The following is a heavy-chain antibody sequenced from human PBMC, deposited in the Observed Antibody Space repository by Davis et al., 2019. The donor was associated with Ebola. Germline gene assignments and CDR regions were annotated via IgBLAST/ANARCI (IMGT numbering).Heavy chain of an antibody. CDR2: FDPEDSEA. D-gene: IGHD3-3*01. CDR1: GYTLTELS. J-gene: IGHJ5*02. CDR3: ASGEDFWSGFSS. V-gene: IGHV1-24*01. Sequence: ASVKVSCKVSGYTLTELSIHWVRQAPGKGLEWMGNFDPEDSEAIYAQKFQDRVTMTEDTSTDTAYMELSSLRSEDTAVYYCASGEDFWSGFSSWGQGTLVTVSS.